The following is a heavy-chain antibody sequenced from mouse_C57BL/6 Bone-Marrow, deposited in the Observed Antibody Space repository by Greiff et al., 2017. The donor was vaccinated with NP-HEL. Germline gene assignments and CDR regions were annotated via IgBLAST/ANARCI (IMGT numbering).Heavy chain of an antibody. CDR1: GFNIKDYY. CDR3: ARGLYYDFLDY. CDR2: IHPNSGST. J-gene: IGHJ2*01. V-gene: IGHV1-64*01. D-gene: IGHD2-4*01. Sequence: QVQLQQSGAELVKPGASVKLSCTASGFNIKDYYMHWVKQRPGQGLEWIGMIHPNSGSTNYNEKFKSKATLTVDKSSSTAYMQLSSLTSEDSAVYYCARGLYYDFLDYWGQGTTLTVSS.